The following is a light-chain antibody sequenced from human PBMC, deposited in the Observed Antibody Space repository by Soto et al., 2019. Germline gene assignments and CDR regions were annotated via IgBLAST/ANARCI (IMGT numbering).Light chain of an antibody. V-gene: IGKV3-15*01. J-gene: IGKJ1*01. Sequence: EIVMTQSPATLSVSPGERATLSCRASQSVSTNLAWYQQKPGQSPRLLIYGTSTRATGVPARFSGGGSGTEFTLTISSLQSEDFAVYFCHQYGSSGTFGQGTKVDIK. CDR3: HQYGSSGT. CDR2: GTS. CDR1: QSVSTN.